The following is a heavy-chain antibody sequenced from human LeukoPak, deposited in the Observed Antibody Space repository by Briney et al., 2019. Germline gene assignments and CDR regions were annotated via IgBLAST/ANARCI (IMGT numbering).Heavy chain of an antibody. D-gene: IGHD1-14*01. CDR1: GFTFSTYW. J-gene: IGHJ2*01. V-gene: IGHV3-74*01. CDR3: VRLYKIEGADL. CDR2: IRNDGTTT. Sequence: GGSLRLSCAASGFTFSTYWMHWVRQTPGRGLVWVSSIRNDGTTTNYADSVKGRFTISRDNAKNTLYLQMNSLRAEDTAVYYCVRLYKIEGADLWGRGTLVTVSS.